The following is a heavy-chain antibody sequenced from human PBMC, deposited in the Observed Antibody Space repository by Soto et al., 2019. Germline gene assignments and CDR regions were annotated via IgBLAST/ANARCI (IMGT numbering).Heavy chain of an antibody. J-gene: IGHJ4*02. V-gene: IGHV1-69*01. CDR3: AILPDGSGSSPPGFDY. CDR2: FIPIFGTA. CDR1: GGTFSSYA. D-gene: IGHD3-10*01. Sequence: QVQLVQSGAEVKKPGSSVKVSCKASGGTFSSYAISWVRQAPGQGLEWMGGFIPIFGTANYAQKFQGRVTITADESTSTAYMELSSLRSEDTAVYYCAILPDGSGSSPPGFDYWGQGTLVTVSS.